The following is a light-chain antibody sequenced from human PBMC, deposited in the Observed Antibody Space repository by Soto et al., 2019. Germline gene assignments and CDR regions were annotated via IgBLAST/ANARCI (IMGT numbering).Light chain of an antibody. CDR2: DAS. CDR1: QTIGTY. CDR3: QQYASYPYT. J-gene: IGKJ2*01. V-gene: IGKV1-39*01. Sequence: DIQMTQSPPSLSASVGDRVTITCRASQTIGTYLNWYQQKPGKAPNLLIFDASDLASGVSSRFSGSGSGAEFTLTISSLQADDFATYYCQQYASYPYTFGRGTRLEIK.